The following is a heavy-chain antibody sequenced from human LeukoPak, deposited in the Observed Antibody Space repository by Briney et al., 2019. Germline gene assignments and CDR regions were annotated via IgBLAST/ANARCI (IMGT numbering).Heavy chain of an antibody. CDR1: EFTFIDYA. Sequence: PGGSLGLSCAASEFTFIDYAMSWVRQAPGKGLEWVSAISSSGGGTYYADSVKGRFTISRDNSKNSLHMQMSSLRVEDTAVYYCARGGGSSGFDCWGQGTLLTVSS. V-gene: IGHV3-23*01. J-gene: IGHJ4*02. CDR2: ISSSGGGT. D-gene: IGHD4-23*01. CDR3: ARGGGSSGFDC.